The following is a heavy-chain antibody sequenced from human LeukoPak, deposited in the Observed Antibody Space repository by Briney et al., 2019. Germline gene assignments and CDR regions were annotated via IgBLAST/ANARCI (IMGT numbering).Heavy chain of an antibody. J-gene: IGHJ6*02. CDR3: ARVNCSSTSCHPLYYYYGMDV. Sequence: SQTLSLTCAVSGGSISSGGYSWSWIRQPPGKGLEWIGYTYHSGSTYYNPSLKSRVTISVGRSKNQFSLKLSSVTAADTAVYYCARVNCSSTSCHPLYYYYGMDVWGQGTTVTVSS. CDR2: TYHSGST. V-gene: IGHV4-30-2*01. D-gene: IGHD2-2*01. CDR1: GGSISSGGYS.